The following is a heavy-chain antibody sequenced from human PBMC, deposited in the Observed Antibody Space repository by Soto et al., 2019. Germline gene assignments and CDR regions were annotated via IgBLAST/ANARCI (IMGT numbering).Heavy chain of an antibody. CDR2: ISGSGGST. CDR3: AKDHSPLYYGSGSAYYAVIDY. J-gene: IGHJ4*02. CDR1: GFTFSSYA. D-gene: IGHD3-10*01. Sequence: GESLKISCAASGFTFSSYAMSWVRQAPGKGLEWVSAISGSGGSTYYADSVKGRFTISRDNSKNTLYLQMNSLRAEDTAVYYCAKDHSPLYYGSGSAYYAVIDYWGQGTLVTVSS. V-gene: IGHV3-23*01.